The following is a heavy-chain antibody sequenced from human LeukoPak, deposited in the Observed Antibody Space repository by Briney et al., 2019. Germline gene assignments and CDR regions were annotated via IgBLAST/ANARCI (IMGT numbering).Heavy chain of an antibody. CDR3: ARGGHRAGRLDFDY. D-gene: IGHD1-26*01. Sequence: ASVKVSCKASGYTFTSYGISWVRQALGQGLEWMGWISAYNDNTNYAQKLQGRVTMTTDTSKSTAYMEQRRLRADDTGVYYDARGGHRAGRLDFDYWGQGTLVTVSS. CDR1: GYTFTSYG. J-gene: IGHJ4*02. CDR2: ISAYNDNT. V-gene: IGHV1-18*01.